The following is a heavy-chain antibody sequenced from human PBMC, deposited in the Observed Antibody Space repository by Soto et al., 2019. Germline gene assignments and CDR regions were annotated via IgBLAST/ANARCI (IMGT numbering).Heavy chain of an antibody. CDR3: ARGGSDRPGY. J-gene: IGHJ4*02. CDR2: ISSSSSSI. D-gene: IGHD6-25*01. V-gene: IGHV3-48*02. CDR1: EFTFKNYG. Sequence: EVQLVESGGGLVQPGGSLRLSCAASEFTFKNYGMNWVRQAPGKGLEWVSYISSSSSSIDYADSVKGRFTISRDNAKSSLDLQMNSLRDEDMAVSYCARGGSDRPGYWGQGTLVPVSS.